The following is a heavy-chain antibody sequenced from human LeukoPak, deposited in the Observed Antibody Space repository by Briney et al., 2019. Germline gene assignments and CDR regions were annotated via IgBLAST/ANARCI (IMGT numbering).Heavy chain of an antibody. CDR2: IYYSGST. J-gene: IGHJ5*02. CDR3: ARDAGGSSGTNWFDP. CDR1: GGSISSSSYY. D-gene: IGHD3-22*01. Sequence: PSETLSLTCTVSGGSISSSSYYWGWIRQPPGKGLEWIGSIYYSGSTYYNPSLKSRVTISVDTSKNQFSLKLSSVTAADTAVYYCARDAGGSSGTNWFDPWGQGTLVTVSS. V-gene: IGHV4-39*07.